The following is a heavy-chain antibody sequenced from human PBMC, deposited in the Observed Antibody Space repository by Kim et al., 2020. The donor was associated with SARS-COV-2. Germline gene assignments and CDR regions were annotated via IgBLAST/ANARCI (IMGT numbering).Heavy chain of an antibody. CDR1: GFTFSSYG. Sequence: GGSLRLSCAASGFTFSSYGMHWVRQAPGKGLEWVAVISYDGSNKYYADSVKGRFTISRDNSKNTLYLQMNSLRAEHTAVYYCAKDLYYYDSSGLIDYWGQGTLVTVSS. V-gene: IGHV3-30*18. CDR2: ISYDGSNK. D-gene: IGHD3-22*01. CDR3: AKDLYYYDSSGLIDY. J-gene: IGHJ4*02.